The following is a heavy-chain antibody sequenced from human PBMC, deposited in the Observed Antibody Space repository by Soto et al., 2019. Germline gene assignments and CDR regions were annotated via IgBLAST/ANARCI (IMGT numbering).Heavy chain of an antibody. CDR2: IIPIFGTA. J-gene: IGHJ6*02. D-gene: IGHD3-10*01. CDR1: GGTFSSYA. CDR3: ARAPGYYYGSGSFAAFYYYGMDV. V-gene: IGHV1-69*06. Sequence: SVKVSCKASGGTFSSYAISWVRQAPGQGLEWMGGIIPIFGTANYAQKFQGRVTITADKSTSTAYMELSRLRSEDTAVYYCARAPGYYYGSGSFAAFYYYGMDVWGQGTTVTV.